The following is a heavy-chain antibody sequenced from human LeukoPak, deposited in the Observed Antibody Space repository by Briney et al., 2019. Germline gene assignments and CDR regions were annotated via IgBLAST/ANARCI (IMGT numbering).Heavy chain of an antibody. CDR2: LYYSGST. CDR1: GGSISSSSYY. J-gene: IGHJ4*02. V-gene: IGHV4-39*01. D-gene: IGHD5-12*01. CDR3: ARHQTSYSGYDIPTYFDY. Sequence: TSETLSLTCTVSGGSISSSSYYWGWIRQPPGKGLEWIGSLYYSGSTYYNPSLKSRVTISVDTSKNQFSLKLSSVTAADTAVYYCARHQTSYSGYDIPTYFDYWGQGTLVTVSS.